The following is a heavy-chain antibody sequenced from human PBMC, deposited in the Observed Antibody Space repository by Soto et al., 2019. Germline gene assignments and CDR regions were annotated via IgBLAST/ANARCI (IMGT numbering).Heavy chain of an antibody. CDR3: ARGDSSGWYKGPIDY. J-gene: IGHJ4*02. D-gene: IGHD6-19*01. CDR2: ISSSSSYI. CDR1: GFTFSSYS. V-gene: IGHV3-21*01. Sequence: GGSLRLSCAASGFTFSSYSMNWVRQAPGKGLEWVSSISSSSSYIYYADSVKGRFTISRDNAKNSLYLQMNSLRAEDTAVYYCARGDSSGWYKGPIDYWGQGTLVTVSS.